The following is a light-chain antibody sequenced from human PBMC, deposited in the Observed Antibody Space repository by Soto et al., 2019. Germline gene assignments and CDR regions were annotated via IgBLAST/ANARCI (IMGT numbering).Light chain of an antibody. V-gene: IGKV3-20*01. CDR2: GAS. CDR1: QTFSSSY. CDR3: QQYGRSPFT. J-gene: IGKJ3*01. Sequence: EIILTQSPGTLSLSPGERATLSCRASQTFSSSYLAWYQQKPGQAPRLLIYGASRRATGVPDRFSGSGSGTDFPLTISRLEPEDFAVYYCQQYGRSPFTFGPGTKVDIK.